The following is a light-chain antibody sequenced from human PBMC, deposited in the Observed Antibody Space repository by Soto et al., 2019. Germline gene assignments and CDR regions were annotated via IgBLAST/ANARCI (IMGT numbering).Light chain of an antibody. Sequence: PATLSLSPGDRVTISCRASHSVDNNYLAWYQQKHGQAPRLLIFAASSRATGVPHRFSASGSGTDFTLTISGLEPEDFAVYFCQQYGGSPPWTFGQGTKVDIK. CDR1: HSVDNNY. CDR2: AAS. J-gene: IGKJ1*01. V-gene: IGKV3-20*01. CDR3: QQYGGSPPWT.